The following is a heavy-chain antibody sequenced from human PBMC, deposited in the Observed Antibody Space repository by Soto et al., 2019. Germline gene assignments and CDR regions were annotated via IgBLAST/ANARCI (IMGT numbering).Heavy chain of an antibody. CDR3: TTGIVVVPAATRGFGERGYYYYMDV. V-gene: IGHV3-15*01. J-gene: IGHJ6*03. CDR2: IKSKTDGGTT. CDR1: GFTFSNAW. Sequence: EVQLVESGGGLVKPGGSLRLSCAASGFTFSNAWMSWVRQAPGKGLEWVGRIKSKTDGGTTDYAAPVKGRFTISRDDSKNTMYLQMNSLKTEDTAVYYCTTGIVVVPAATRGFGERGYYYYMDVWGKGTTVTVSS. D-gene: IGHD2-2*01.